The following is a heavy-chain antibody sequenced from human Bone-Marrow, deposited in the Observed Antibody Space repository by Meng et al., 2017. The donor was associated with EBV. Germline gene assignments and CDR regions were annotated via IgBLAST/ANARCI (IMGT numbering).Heavy chain of an antibody. D-gene: IGHD2-21*01. Sequence: QVPLVRSGAEVKKPGASVKFFCKASGYTFSNYGIAWVRQAPGQGLEWMGWISGYDGNTNYEQKFQGRVTMTTDTSTSTAYMDLRSLRSDDTAVYYCARIGRFCGGDCYADYWGQGTLVTVSS. CDR1: GYTFSNYG. CDR2: ISGYDGNT. V-gene: IGHV1-18*01. CDR3: ARIGRFCGGDCYADY. J-gene: IGHJ4*02.